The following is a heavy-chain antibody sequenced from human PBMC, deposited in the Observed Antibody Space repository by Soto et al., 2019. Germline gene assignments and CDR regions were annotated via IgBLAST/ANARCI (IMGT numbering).Heavy chain of an antibody. Sequence: GASVKVSCKASGYTFTSYGISWVRQAPGQGLEWMGWISAYNGNTNYAQKLQGRVTMTTDTSTSTAYMELRSLRSDDTAVYYCARLYYHFWSGYYTGARAISPSPPEYYFDYWGQGTLVTVSS. D-gene: IGHD3-3*01. V-gene: IGHV1-18*01. CDR3: ARLYYHFWSGYYTGARAISPSPPEYYFDY. CDR2: ISAYNGNT. CDR1: GYTFTSYG. J-gene: IGHJ4*02.